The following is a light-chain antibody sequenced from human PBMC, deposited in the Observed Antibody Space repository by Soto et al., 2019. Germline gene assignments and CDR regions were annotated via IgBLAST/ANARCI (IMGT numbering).Light chain of an antibody. CDR2: SNN. J-gene: IGLJ2*01. V-gene: IGLV1-44*01. CDR1: SSNIGSNI. CDR3: AAWDDSLNGHV. Sequence: QSVLTQPPSASGTPGQRVTISCSGSSSNIGSNIVNWYQQLPGTAPKLLIYSNNQRPSGVPDRFFGSKSGTSASLAISGLQCEDEADYYCAAWDDSLNGHVFGGGTKLTVL.